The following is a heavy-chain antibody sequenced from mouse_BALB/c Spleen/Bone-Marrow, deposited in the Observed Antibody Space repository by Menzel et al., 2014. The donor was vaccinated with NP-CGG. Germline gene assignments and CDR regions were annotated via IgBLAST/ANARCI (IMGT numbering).Heavy chain of an antibody. CDR2: IVPSSDYT. CDR1: GYTFTNYT. Sequence: VQLVESGAELARPGASVKMSCKASGYTFTNYTMQWIRQRPGQGLEWIGYIVPSSDYTNYNQNFKDRATLTADKSSSTAYMQLNSLTSGDFAVYYCAREARTGAWFAYWGQGTLVTVSA. CDR3: AREARTGAWFAY. D-gene: IGHD4-1*01. J-gene: IGHJ3*01. V-gene: IGHV1-4*01.